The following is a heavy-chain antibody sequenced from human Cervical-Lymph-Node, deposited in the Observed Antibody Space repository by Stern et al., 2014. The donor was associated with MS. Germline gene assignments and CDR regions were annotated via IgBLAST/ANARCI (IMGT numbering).Heavy chain of an antibody. J-gene: IGHJ4*02. Sequence: QITLKESGTPLVKPTQTLTLTCTFSGFSLTTTGVGVGWIRQPPGKALECLGLIFWDDDKRYIPSLKSRVTITKDTSKNQVVLTMTNMDPVDTATYYCTHLLYTYGYAPDFWGQGTPVTVSS. CDR3: THLLYTYGYAPDF. CDR1: GFSLTTTGVG. V-gene: IGHV2-5*02. D-gene: IGHD5-18*01. CDR2: IFWDDDK.